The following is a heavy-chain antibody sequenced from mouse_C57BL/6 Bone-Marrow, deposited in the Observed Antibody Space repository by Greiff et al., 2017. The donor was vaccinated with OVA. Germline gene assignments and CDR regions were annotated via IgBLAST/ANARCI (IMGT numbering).Heavy chain of an antibody. CDR3: ARYHYGSRGDY. CDR2: IHPNSGST. V-gene: IGHV1-64*01. D-gene: IGHD1-1*01. J-gene: IGHJ2*01. Sequence: VQLQQPGADLVKPGASVKLSCKASCYTFTSYWMHWLKQRPGQGLEWIGMIHPNSGSTNYNEKFKSKATLTVDKSSSTAYMQLSSLTSEDSAVYYCARYHYGSRGDYWGQGTTLTVSS. CDR1: CYTFTSYW.